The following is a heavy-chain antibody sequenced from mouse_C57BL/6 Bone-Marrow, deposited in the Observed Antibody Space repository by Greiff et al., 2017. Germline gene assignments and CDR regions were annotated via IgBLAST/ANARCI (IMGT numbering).Heavy chain of an antibody. CDR3: ATLYYDYDLAWFAY. J-gene: IGHJ3*01. V-gene: IGHV1-81*01. Sequence: VQRVESGAELARPGASVKLSCKASGYTFTSYGISWVKQRTGQGLEWIGEIYPRSGNTYYNEKFKGKATLTADKSSSTAYMELRSLTSEDSAVYFCATLYYDYDLAWFAYWGQGTLVTVSA. CDR1: GYTFTSYG. D-gene: IGHD2-4*01. CDR2: IYPRSGNT.